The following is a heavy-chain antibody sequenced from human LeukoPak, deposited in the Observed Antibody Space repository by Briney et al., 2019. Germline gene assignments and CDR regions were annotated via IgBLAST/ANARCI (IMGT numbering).Heavy chain of an antibody. CDR1: GGSFSGYY. D-gene: IGHD3-22*01. V-gene: IGHV4-34*09. CDR3: ARDRDPTYYYDSSGPGAFDI. J-gene: IGHJ3*02. Sequence: PSETLSLTCAVYGGSFSGYYWSWIRQPPGKGLEWIGEINHSGSTYYNPSLKSRVTISVDTSKNQFSLKLSSVTAADTAVYYCARDRDPTYYYDSSGPGAFDIWGQGTMVTVSS. CDR2: INHSGST.